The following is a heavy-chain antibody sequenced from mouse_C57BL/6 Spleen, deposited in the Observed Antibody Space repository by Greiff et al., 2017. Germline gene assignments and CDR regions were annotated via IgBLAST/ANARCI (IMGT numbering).Heavy chain of an antibody. Sequence: VQLQESGPELVKPGASVKISCKASGYAFSSSWMNWVKQRPGKGIEWIGRIYPGDGDTNYNGKFKGKATLTADKSSSTAYMQLSSLTSEDSAVYFCARRYYGREDAMDYWGQGTSVTVSS. D-gene: IGHD1-1*01. CDR1: GYAFSSSW. V-gene: IGHV1-82*01. CDR3: ARRYYGREDAMDY. CDR2: IYPGDGDT. J-gene: IGHJ4*01.